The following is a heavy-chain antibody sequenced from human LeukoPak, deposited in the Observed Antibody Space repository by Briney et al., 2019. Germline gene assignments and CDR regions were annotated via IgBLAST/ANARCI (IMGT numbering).Heavy chain of an antibody. D-gene: IGHD2-21*01. J-gene: IGHJ4*02. CDR3: VRDRAYSFDY. Sequence: SGGSLRLSCAASGFTFSGYAMNWVRQAPGKGLEWVSHIYISSSSNIISYADSVKGRFTISRDNAQNSLYLQMNGLRDEDTAVYYCVRDRAYSFDYWGQGILVTVSS. CDR2: ISSSSNII. V-gene: IGHV3-48*02. CDR1: GFTFSGYA.